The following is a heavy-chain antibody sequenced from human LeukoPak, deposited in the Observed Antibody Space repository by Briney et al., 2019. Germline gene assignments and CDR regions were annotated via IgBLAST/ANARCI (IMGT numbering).Heavy chain of an antibody. Sequence: GESLKISCKGSGYSLPSYWISWVRQMPGKGLEWMGRIDPSDSYTNYSPSFQGHVTISADKSISTAYLQWSSLKASDTAMYYCARHVAAATTNWFDPWGQGTLVTVSS. CDR2: IDPSDSYT. V-gene: IGHV5-10-1*01. CDR1: GYSLPSYW. D-gene: IGHD6-13*01. J-gene: IGHJ5*02. CDR3: ARHVAAATTNWFDP.